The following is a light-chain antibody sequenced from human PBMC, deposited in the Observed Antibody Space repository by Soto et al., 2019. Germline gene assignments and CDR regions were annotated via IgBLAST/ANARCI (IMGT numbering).Light chain of an antibody. CDR3: CSYAGGFTWV. CDR1: SGDVGCYNL. Sequence: QSAPTQPASVSGSPGQPITISCTGTSGDVGCYNLVSWYQHHPGKAPKLIIYEVTKRPSGVSGRFSGSKSGRTASLTISGLQAEDEADYYCCSYAGGFTWVFGEGTKVTVL. J-gene: IGLJ3*02. V-gene: IGLV2-23*02. CDR2: EVT.